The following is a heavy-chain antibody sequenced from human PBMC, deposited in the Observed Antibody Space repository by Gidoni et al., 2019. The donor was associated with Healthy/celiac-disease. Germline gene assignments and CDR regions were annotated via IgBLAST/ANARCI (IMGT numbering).Heavy chain of an antibody. CDR3: AKSIVGATTSFDY. CDR1: GFHFSSYA. Sequence: EVQLLESGGGLVQTGGSLRLACAASGFHFSSYAMSWVRQAPGKGLGWVSAISGSGGSTYYADSVKGRFTISRDNSKNTLYLQMNSLRAEDTAVYYCAKSIVGATTSFDYWGQGTLVTVSS. CDR2: ISGSGGST. D-gene: IGHD1-26*01. J-gene: IGHJ4*02. V-gene: IGHV3-23*01.